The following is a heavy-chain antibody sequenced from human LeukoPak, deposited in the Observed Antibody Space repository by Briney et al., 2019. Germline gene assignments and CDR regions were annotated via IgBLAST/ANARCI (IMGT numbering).Heavy chain of an antibody. CDR3: ARLNPIPHMDV. CDR2: IYYSGST. V-gene: IGHV4-34*01. J-gene: IGHJ6*03. Sequence: SETLSLTCAVYGGSFSGYYWSWIRQPPGEGLEWIGSIYYSGSTYYNPSLKSRVTISVDTSKNQFSLKLSSVTAADTAIYYCARLNPIPHMDVWGKGTTVTVS. CDR1: GGSFSGYY. D-gene: IGHD2-2*02.